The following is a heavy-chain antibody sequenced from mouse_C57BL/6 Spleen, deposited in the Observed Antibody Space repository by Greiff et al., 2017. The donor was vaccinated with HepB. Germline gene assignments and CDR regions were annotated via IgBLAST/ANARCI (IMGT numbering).Heavy chain of an antibody. CDR2: ISSGSSTI. D-gene: IGHD1-1*01. CDR1: GFTFSDYG. Sequence: DVKLVESGGGLVKPGGSLKLSCAASGFTFSDYGMHWVRQAPEKGLEWVAYISSGSSTIYYADTVKGRFTISRDNAKNTLFLQMTSLRSEDTAMYYCARRVTTVVATDYAMDYWGQGTSVTVSS. J-gene: IGHJ4*01. V-gene: IGHV5-17*01. CDR3: ARRVTTVVATDYAMDY.